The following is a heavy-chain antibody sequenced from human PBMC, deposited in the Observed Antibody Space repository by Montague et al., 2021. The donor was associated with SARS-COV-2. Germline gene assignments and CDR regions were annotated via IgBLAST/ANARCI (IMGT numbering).Heavy chain of an antibody. CDR1: GFTFSSYS. CDR2: ICSSSSYI. Sequence: SLRLSCAASGFTFSSYSMNWVRQAPGKGLEWVSSICSSSSYIYYADSVKGRFTISRDNAKNSLYLQMNSLRAEDTAVYYCARNLGSGWAFFDYWGQGTLVTVSS. V-gene: IGHV3-21*01. D-gene: IGHD6-19*01. CDR3: ARNLGSGWAFFDY. J-gene: IGHJ4*02.